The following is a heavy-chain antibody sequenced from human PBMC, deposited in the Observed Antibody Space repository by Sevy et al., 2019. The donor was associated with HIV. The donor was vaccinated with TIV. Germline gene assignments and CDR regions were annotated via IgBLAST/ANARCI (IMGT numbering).Heavy chain of an antibody. Sequence: GGSLRLSCAASVFTFSSYGMHWVRQAPGKGLEWVAVISYDGSNKYYADSVKGRFIISRDNSKNTLSLQMNSLRAEDTAVYYCAKDQGGYSYGLPGYYYYGMDVWGQGTTVTVSS. D-gene: IGHD5-18*01. CDR2: ISYDGSNK. V-gene: IGHV3-30*18. J-gene: IGHJ6*02. CDR1: VFTFSSYG. CDR3: AKDQGGYSYGLPGYYYYGMDV.